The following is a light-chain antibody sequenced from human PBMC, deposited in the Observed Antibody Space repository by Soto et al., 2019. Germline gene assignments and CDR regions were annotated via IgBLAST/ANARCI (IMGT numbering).Light chain of an antibody. Sequence: EIVLTQSPATLSLSPGERATLSCRASQSVRSYLAWYQQKPGQAPRLLIYDTSNRATGIPARFSGSGSGTDVTLTISSLEPEDFAVYYCQQRSNWLLTFGGGTKVEIK. CDR1: QSVRSY. CDR2: DTS. CDR3: QQRSNWLLT. V-gene: IGKV3-11*01. J-gene: IGKJ4*01.